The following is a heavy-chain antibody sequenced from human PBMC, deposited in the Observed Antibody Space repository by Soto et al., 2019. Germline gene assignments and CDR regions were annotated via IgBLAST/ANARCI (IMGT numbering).Heavy chain of an antibody. CDR3: GRDRSSGWYYWFDP. D-gene: IGHD6-19*01. CDR1: GFTVSSNY. J-gene: IGHJ5*02. V-gene: IGHV3-53*04. Sequence: EVQLVESGGGLVQPGGSLRLSCAASGFTVSSNYMSWVRQAPGKGLEWVSVIYSGGSTYYADSVKGRFTISRHNSKNTLYLQMNSLRAEDTAVYYCGRDRSSGWYYWFDPWGQGTLVTVSS. CDR2: IYSGGST.